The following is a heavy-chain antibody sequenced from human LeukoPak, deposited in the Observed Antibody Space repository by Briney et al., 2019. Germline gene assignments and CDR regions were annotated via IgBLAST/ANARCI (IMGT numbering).Heavy chain of an antibody. D-gene: IGHD2-2*01. CDR2: ISSGSSYI. CDR1: GFTFSCIP. V-gene: IGHV3-21*01. Sequence: PGGSLRLSCAASGFTFSCIPRGWLAPGQGMGLKGFSSISSGSSYIYQADSVKVRFTISRDNAKNSLYLQMNSLRAEDTAVYYCARDLIPAATEGHDAFDIWGQGTMVTVSS. J-gene: IGHJ3*02. CDR3: ARDLIPAATEGHDAFDI.